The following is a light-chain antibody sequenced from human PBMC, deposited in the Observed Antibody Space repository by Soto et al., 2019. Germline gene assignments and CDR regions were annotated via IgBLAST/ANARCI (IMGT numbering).Light chain of an antibody. CDR1: SSNIGSNT. CDR2: SNN. Sequence: SALTQPPSASGTPGQRGTISFSGSSSNIGSNTVNWYQQLPGTAPKLLIYSNNQRPSGVPDRFSGSKSGTSASLAISGLQSEDEADYYCAAWDDSLNGFYVFGTGTKVTVL. V-gene: IGLV1-44*01. CDR3: AAWDDSLNGFYV. J-gene: IGLJ1*01.